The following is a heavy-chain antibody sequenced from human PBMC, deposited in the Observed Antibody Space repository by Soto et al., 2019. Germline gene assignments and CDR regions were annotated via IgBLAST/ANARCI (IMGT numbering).Heavy chain of an antibody. D-gene: IGHD6-13*01. J-gene: IGHJ4*02. CDR3: AKPSGLATAGSAFDY. CDR1: GFMYSNYA. Sequence: PGWSLRLSCASSGFMYSNYALIWFRHAPGKGLDWVSTISGNGASTYYADSVKGRFTISRDNSRNTLCLQMKSLRVEDTAVYYCAKPSGLATAGSAFDYWGQGTSVTVSS. CDR2: ISGNGAST. V-gene: IGHV3-23*01.